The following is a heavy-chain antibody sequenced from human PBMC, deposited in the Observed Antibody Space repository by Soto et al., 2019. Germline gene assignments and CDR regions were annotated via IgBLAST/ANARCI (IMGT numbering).Heavy chain of an antibody. CDR1: GYTFTKYG. Sequence: QVQLVQSGAEVKNPGASVKVSCKTSGYTFTKYGVGWVRQAPGQGLEWMGWISGSSGNANYAEKVQGRITLTTDTSTSTAYIELRSLRSDYTVVYYCAREMAGLGGDYDYWGQGTLVTVSS. CDR2: ISGSSGNA. J-gene: IGHJ4*02. V-gene: IGHV1-18*01. D-gene: IGHD3-16*01. CDR3: AREMAGLGGDYDY.